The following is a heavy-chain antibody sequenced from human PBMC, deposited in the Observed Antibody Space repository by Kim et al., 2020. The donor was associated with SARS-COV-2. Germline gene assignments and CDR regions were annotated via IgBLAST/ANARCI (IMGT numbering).Heavy chain of an antibody. D-gene: IGHD3-10*01. Sequence: GESLKISCKGSGYSFTSYWISWVRQMPGKGLEWMGRIDLSDSYTNYSPSFKGHVTISADKSITTAYLQWSSLKASDTAMYYCAGGVTMDWGVITDGIDVCGEGTPVTLSS. J-gene: IGHJ6*04. CDR3: AGGVTMDWGVITDGIDV. V-gene: IGHV5-10-1*01. CDR2: IDLSDSYT. CDR1: GYSFTSYW.